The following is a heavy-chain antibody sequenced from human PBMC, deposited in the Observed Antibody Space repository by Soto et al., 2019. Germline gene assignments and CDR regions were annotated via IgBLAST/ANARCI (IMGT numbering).Heavy chain of an antibody. CDR1: GFTFSSYG. D-gene: IGHD5-18*01. CDR3: AKQGGSGYDGNYYYGMDV. J-gene: IGHJ6*02. CDR2: ISYDGSNK. Sequence: QVQLVESGGGVVQPGRSLRLSCAASGFTFSSYGMHWVRQAPGKGLEWVAVISYDGSNKYYADSVKGRFTISRDNSKNTLYLQMNSLRAEDTAVYYCAKQGGSGYDGNYYYGMDVWGQGTTVTVSS. V-gene: IGHV3-30*18.